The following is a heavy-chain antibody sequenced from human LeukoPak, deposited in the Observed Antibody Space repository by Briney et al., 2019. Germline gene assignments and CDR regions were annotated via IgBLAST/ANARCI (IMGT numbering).Heavy chain of an antibody. CDR3: ARDSAIFGVVFDY. CDR2: ISGSSNYK. V-gene: IGHV3-21*01. CDR1: GFTFSSYA. J-gene: IGHJ4*02. D-gene: IGHD3-3*01. Sequence: TGGSLRLSCAASGFTFSSYAMSWVRQAPGKGLEWVSSISGSSNYKYYEDSVKGRFTISRDNAKNSLYLQMNSLRAEDTAVYYCARDSAIFGVVFDYWGQGALVTVSS.